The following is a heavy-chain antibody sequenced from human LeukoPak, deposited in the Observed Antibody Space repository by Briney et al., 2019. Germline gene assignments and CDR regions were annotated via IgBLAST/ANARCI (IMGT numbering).Heavy chain of an antibody. CDR2: IYIGGGT. V-gene: IGHV3-66*02. CDR3: ATGKDGYKLGNY. Sequence: GGSLRLSCAASGFTVSNNFVNWVRQAPGKGPEWVSTIYIGGGTYYTNSVKGRFAISRDISENTVYLQMSSLRAEDTAIYYCATGKDGYKLGNYWGQGTLVTVSS. CDR1: GFTVSNNF. J-gene: IGHJ4*02. D-gene: IGHD5-24*01.